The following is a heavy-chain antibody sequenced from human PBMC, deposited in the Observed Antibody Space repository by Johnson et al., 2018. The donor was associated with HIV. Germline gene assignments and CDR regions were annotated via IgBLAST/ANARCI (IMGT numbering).Heavy chain of an antibody. CDR3: AKDSSSRMGFPGFDI. Sequence: VQLVESGGGVVQPGRSLRLSCAASGFTFSSYAMHWVRQAPGKGLEWVAVISYDGSNKYYADSVKGRFTISRDNSKNTLYLQMNSLRAEDTAVYYCAKDSSSRMGFPGFDIWGPGTMVTVSS. CDR2: ISYDGSNK. V-gene: IGHV3-30*04. J-gene: IGHJ3*02. D-gene: IGHD2-2*01. CDR1: GFTFSSYA.